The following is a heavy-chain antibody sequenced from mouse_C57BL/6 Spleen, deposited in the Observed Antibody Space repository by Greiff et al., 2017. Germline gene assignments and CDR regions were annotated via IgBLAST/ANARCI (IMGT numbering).Heavy chain of an antibody. CDR3: ANYGYDENARDY. V-gene: IGHV1-50*01. D-gene: IGHD2-2*01. J-gene: IGHJ4*01. CDR1: GYTFTSYW. Sequence: QVQLQQPGAELVKPGASVKLSCKASGYTFTSYWMQWVKQRPGQGLEWIGEIDPSDSYTNYNQKFKGKATLTVDTSSSTAYMQLSSLTSEDSAVYYCANYGYDENARDYWGQGTSVTVSS. CDR2: IDPSDSYT.